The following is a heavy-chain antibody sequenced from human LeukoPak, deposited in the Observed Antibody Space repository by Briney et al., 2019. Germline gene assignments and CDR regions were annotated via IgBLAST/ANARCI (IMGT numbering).Heavy chain of an antibody. V-gene: IGHV4-59*12. D-gene: IGHD3-10*01. CDR1: GGSISSYY. CDR2: IYYSGST. Sequence: SETLSLTCTVSGGSISSYYWSWIRQPPGKGLEWIGYIYYSGSTNYNPSLKSRLTISVDTSKNQFSLKLSSVTAADTAVYYCARELLWFGEPYGWFDPWGQGTLVTVSS. J-gene: IGHJ5*02. CDR3: ARELLWFGEPYGWFDP.